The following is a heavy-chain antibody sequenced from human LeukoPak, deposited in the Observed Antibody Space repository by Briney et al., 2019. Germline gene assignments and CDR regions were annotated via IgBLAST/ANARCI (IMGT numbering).Heavy chain of an antibody. D-gene: IGHD3-10*01. Sequence: PGGSLRLSCAASGFTVSSNYMSWVRQAPGKGLEWVSVIYSGGSTYYADSVKGRFTISRDNSKNTVYLQMNSLRAEDTAVYYCAKGGVLLWFGDAFDIWGQGTMVTVSS. CDR2: IYSGGST. V-gene: IGHV3-66*01. CDR1: GFTVSSNY. J-gene: IGHJ3*02. CDR3: AKGGVLLWFGDAFDI.